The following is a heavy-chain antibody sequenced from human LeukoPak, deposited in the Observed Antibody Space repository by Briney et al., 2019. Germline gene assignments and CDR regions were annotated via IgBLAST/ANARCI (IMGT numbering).Heavy chain of an antibody. CDR2: MNPISGNT. CDR1: GYTFTSYD. Sequence: ASVKVSCKASGYTFTSYDINWVRQATGQGLEWMGWMNPISGNTGFAQKVQGSVTMTRDTSISTAYMELSSLGSEDTAVYYCARFRGIGDSSGPAFDYWGQGTLVTVSS. CDR3: ARFRGIGDSSGPAFDY. V-gene: IGHV1-8*01. J-gene: IGHJ4*02. D-gene: IGHD3-22*01.